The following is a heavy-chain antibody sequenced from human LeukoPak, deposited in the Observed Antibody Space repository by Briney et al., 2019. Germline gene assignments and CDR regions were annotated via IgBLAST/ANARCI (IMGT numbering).Heavy chain of an antibody. CDR3: ARAPPGGIAAAGTFDY. D-gene: IGHD6-13*01. CDR1: GYTFTGYY. Sequence: ASVKVSCKASGYTFTGYYMHWVRQAPGQGLEWMGRINPNGGGTNYAQKFQGRVTVTRDTSISTAYMELSRLRSDDTAVYYCARAPPGGIAAAGTFDYWGQGTLVTVSS. CDR2: INPNGGGT. V-gene: IGHV1-2*06. J-gene: IGHJ4*02.